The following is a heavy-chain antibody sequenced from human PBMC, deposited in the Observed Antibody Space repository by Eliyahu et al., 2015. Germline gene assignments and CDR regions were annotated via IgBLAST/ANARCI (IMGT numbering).Heavy chain of an antibody. CDR3: ARRPLSGSGSYYRRGFDY. J-gene: IGHJ4*02. CDR2: INHSGST. V-gene: IGHV4-34*01. Sequence: QVQLQQWGAGLLKPSETLSLTCAVYGGSFSGYYWSWIRQPPGKGLEWIGEINHSGSTNYNPSLKSRVTISVDTSKNQFSLKLSSVTAADTAVYYCARRPLSGSGSYYRRGFDYWGQGTLVTVSS. CDR1: GGSFSGYY. D-gene: IGHD3-10*01.